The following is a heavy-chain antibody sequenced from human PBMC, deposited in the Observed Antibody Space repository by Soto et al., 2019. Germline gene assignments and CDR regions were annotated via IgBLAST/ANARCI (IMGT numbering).Heavy chain of an antibody. CDR1: GFTFSSYG. J-gene: IGHJ6*02. CDR2: IWYDGSNK. D-gene: IGHD1-26*01. Sequence: HPGGSLRLSCAASGFTFSSYGMHWVRQAPGKGLEWVAVIWYDGSNKYYADSVKGRFTISRDNSKNTLYLQMNSLRAEDTAVYYCARGSVATPDEDGMDVWGQGTTVTVSS. CDR3: ARGSVATPDEDGMDV. V-gene: IGHV3-33*01.